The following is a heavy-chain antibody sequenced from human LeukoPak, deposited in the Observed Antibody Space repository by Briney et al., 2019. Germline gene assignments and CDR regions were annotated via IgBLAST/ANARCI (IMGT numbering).Heavy chain of an antibody. V-gene: IGHV1-69*04. Sequence: SVKVSCKASGGTFSSYAISWVRQAPGQGLEWMGRIIPILGVANYAQKFQGRVTITADKSTSTAYMELSSLRSEDTAVYYCASLGATVTFDYWGQGTLVTVSS. D-gene: IGHD4-17*01. CDR3: ASLGATVTFDY. J-gene: IGHJ4*02. CDR1: GGTFSSYA. CDR2: IIPILGVA.